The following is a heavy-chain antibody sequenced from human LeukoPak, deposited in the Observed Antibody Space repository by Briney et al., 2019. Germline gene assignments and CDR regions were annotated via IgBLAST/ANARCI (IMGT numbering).Heavy chain of an antibody. J-gene: IGHJ5*02. CDR1: GYSFTSYW. Sequence: GESLKISCKGSGYSFTSYWIGWVRQMPGKGLEWMGIIYPGDSDTRYSPSFQGQVTISADKSISTAYLQWSSLKASDTAMYYCARALSGSYYNVYNWFDPWGQGTLVTVSS. CDR3: ARALSGSYYNVYNWFDP. V-gene: IGHV5-51*01. CDR2: IYPGDSDT. D-gene: IGHD3-10*01.